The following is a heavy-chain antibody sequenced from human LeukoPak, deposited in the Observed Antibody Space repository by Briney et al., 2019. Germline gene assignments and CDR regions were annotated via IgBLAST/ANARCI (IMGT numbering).Heavy chain of an antibody. CDR1: GGSISSGSYY. D-gene: IGHD3-10*01. CDR3: ARDGYYYGSGSLRMDV. J-gene: IGHJ6*03. CDR2: IYTSGST. Sequence: SETLSLTCTVSGGSISSGSYYWSWIRQPAGKGLEWIGRIYTSGSTNYNPSLKSRVTMSVDTSKNQFSLKLSSVTAADTAVYYCARDGYYYGSGSLRMDVWGKGTTVTISS. V-gene: IGHV4-61*02.